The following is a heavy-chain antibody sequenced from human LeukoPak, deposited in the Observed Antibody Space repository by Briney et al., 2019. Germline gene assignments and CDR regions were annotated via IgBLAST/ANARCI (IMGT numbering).Heavy chain of an antibody. J-gene: IGHJ3*02. CDR2: IIPILGIA. Sequence: SVKVSCEASGGTFSSYAISWVRQAPGQGLEWMGRIIPILGIANYAQKFQGRVTITADKSTSTAYMELSSLRSEDTAVYYCAAQEMATAVAFDIWGQGTMVTVSS. V-gene: IGHV1-69*04. D-gene: IGHD5-24*01. CDR3: AAQEMATAVAFDI. CDR1: GGTFSSYA.